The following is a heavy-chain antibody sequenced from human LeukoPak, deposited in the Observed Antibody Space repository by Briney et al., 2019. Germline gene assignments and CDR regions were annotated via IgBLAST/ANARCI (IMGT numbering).Heavy chain of an antibody. CDR3: GRSPLDHPENWFDP. Sequence: GASVKVSCKASGGTFSSYAISWVRQAPGQGLEWMGGIIPIFGTANYAQKFQGRVTITTDESTSTAYMELSSLRSEDTAVYYCGRSPLDHPENWFDPWGQGTLVTVSS. D-gene: IGHD3/OR15-3a*01. V-gene: IGHV1-69*05. CDR2: IIPIFGTA. J-gene: IGHJ5*02. CDR1: GGTFSSYA.